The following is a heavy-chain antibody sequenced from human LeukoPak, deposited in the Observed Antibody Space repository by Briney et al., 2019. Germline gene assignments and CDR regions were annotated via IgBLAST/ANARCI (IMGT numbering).Heavy chain of an antibody. CDR1: GFTFSNYA. Sequence: GGSLRLSCAASGFTFSNYAMSWVRQAPGKGLEWVSGISGSGGSTYYADSVKGRFTISRNNSKNTLFLQMNSLRAEDTAVYYCAKGILSVNDYWGQGTLVTVSS. CDR2: ISGSGGST. CDR3: AKGILSVNDY. D-gene: IGHD2-15*01. J-gene: IGHJ4*02. V-gene: IGHV3-23*01.